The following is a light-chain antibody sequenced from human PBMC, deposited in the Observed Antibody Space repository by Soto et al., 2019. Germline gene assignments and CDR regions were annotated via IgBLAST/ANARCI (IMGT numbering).Light chain of an antibody. V-gene: IGKV3-11*01. CDR3: HQRQSWPRT. CDR1: QYINTI. CDR2: LTS. J-gene: IGKJ1*01. Sequence: EIVLTQSPATLSSFPGDRVTLSCRASQYINTILAWYQHKPGQAPRLLIYLTSNRAAGIPARFSGSGSETDFTLTISDVEPEDFAVYYCHQRQSWPRTFGQGTKVDIK.